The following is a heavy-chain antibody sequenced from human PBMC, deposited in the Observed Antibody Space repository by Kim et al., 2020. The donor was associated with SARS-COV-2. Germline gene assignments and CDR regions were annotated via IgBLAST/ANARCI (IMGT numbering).Heavy chain of an antibody. CDR3: AGDKGSGYDMMTDY. V-gene: IGHV3-21*01. Sequence: GGSLRLSCAASGFKFSSYSMNWVRQAPGKGLEWVSSISSSSYIYYADSVKGRITISRDNAKNSLYLQMNSLRADDTAVYYCAGDKGSGYDMMTDYWGQGTLGNRSS. D-gene: IGHD5-12*01. CDR2: ISSSSYI. CDR1: GFKFSSYS. J-gene: IGHJ4*02.